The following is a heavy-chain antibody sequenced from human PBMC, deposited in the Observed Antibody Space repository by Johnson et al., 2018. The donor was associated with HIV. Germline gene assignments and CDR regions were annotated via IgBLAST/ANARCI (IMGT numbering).Heavy chain of an antibody. Sequence: VQLVESGGGLVQPGGSLRLSCAAYGFTVSSNYMTWVRQGPGKGLEWVSVINSGGGTYYADSVTGRFTISRDNSKNTLYLQMNSLRAEDTAVYFCARGCRDGYTCDAFDVWGQGTRVTVSS. CDR2: INSGGGT. CDR1: GFTVSSNY. V-gene: IGHV3-66*01. D-gene: IGHD5-24*01. J-gene: IGHJ3*01. CDR3: ARGCRDGYTCDAFDV.